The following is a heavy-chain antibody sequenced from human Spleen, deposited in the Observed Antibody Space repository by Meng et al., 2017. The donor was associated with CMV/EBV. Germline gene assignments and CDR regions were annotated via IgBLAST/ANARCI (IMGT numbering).Heavy chain of an antibody. CDR2: IYSGGST. CDR3: ARDPGSTYYPYNWFDV. J-gene: IGHJ5*02. CDR1: GFTVSSNY. Sequence: GESLKISCAASGFTVSSNYMSWVRQAPGKGLEWVSVIYSGGSTYYADSVKGRFTISRDNSKNTLYLQMNSLRAEDTAVYYCARDPGSTYYPYNWFDVWGQGNLVTVSS. D-gene: IGHD1-26*01. V-gene: IGHV3-53*01.